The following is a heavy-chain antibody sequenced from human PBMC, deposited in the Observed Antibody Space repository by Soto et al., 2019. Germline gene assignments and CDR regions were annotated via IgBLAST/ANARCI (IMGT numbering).Heavy chain of an antibody. CDR1: GYTLNSYS. CDR3: ATAREMATIRYFDY. J-gene: IGHJ4*02. V-gene: IGHV1-3*01. CDR2: INAGNGNT. Sequence: PAEVCCTASGYTLNSYSMYWARQEKGQRLEWMGWINAGNGNTKYSQKFQGRVTITRDTSASTAYMELSSLRSEDTAVYYCATAREMATIRYFDYWGQGTLVTVSS. D-gene: IGHD5-12*01.